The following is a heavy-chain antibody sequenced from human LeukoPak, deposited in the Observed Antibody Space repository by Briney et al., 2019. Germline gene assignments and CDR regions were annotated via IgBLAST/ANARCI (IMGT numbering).Heavy chain of an antibody. D-gene: IGHD1-7*01. CDR1: GFTFSSYW. J-gene: IGHJ5*02. CDR2: IKQDGSEK. CDR3: SSGNYADWFDP. V-gene: IGHV3-7*01. Sequence: PGGSLRLSCAASGFTFSSYWMSWVRQAPGKGLEWVANIKQDGSEKYYVDSVKGRFTISRENAKNSLYLQMNSLRAEDTAVYYCSSGNYADWFDPWGQGTLVTVSS.